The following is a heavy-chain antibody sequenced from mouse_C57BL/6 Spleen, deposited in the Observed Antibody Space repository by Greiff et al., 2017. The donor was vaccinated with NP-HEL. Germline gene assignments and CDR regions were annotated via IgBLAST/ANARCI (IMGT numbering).Heavy chain of an antibody. CDR1: GYSITSGYY. CDR2: ISYDGSN. J-gene: IGHJ3*01. D-gene: IGHD2-5*01. Sequence: DVKLQESGPGLVKPSQSLSLTCSVTGYSITSGYYWNWIRQFPGNKLEWMGYISYDGSNNYNPSLKNRISITRDTSKNQFFLKLNSVTTEDTATYYCARDRGGYSNYEDWFAYWGQGTLVTVSA. V-gene: IGHV3-6*01. CDR3: ARDRGGYSNYEDWFAY.